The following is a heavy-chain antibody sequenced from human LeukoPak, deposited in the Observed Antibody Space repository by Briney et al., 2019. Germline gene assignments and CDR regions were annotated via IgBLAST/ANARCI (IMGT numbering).Heavy chain of an antibody. V-gene: IGHV5-51*01. CDR2: IYPGDSDT. CDR3: ASPRQRQLVVGAFDI. J-gene: IGHJ3*02. CDR1: GYSFTSYW. Sequence: GESLKISCKGSGYSFTSYWIGWVRQMPRKGLEWVGIIYPGDSDTRYSPSFQGQVTISADKSISTAYLQWSSLKASDTAMYYCASPRQRQLVVGAFDIWGQGTMVTVSS. D-gene: IGHD6-6*01.